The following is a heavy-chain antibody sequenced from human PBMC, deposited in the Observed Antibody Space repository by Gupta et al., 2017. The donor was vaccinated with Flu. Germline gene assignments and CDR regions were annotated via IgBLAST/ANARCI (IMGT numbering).Heavy chain of an antibody. CDR2: ISHDESNN. D-gene: IGHD5-24*01. CDR1: GFSFRNTG. Sequence: QEEVVESGGGVVQPGGSLRLSCAAFGFSFRNTGMHWVRQAPGKGLEWVAVISHDESNNYYADPGKGRFTISRDNSKNTLYLQMNSLRTEDAAVYYCAKDWKWNYNNYGMNVWGPGTTVTVSS. V-gene: IGHV3-30*18. CDR3: AKDWKWNYNNYGMNV. J-gene: IGHJ6*02.